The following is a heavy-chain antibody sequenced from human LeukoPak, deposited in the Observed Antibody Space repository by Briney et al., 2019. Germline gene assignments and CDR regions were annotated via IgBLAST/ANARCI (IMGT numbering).Heavy chain of an antibody. D-gene: IGHD1-1*01. CDR2: ISSSSTYI. J-gene: IGHJ6*02. V-gene: IGHV3-21*01. CDR1: GLTFSSYS. Sequence: GGSLRLSCAASGLTFSSYSMNWVRQAPGKGLEWVSSISSSSTYIYYADSVKGRFTISRDNAKNSLYLQMNSLRAEDTAVYYCATRPTGKSNGMDVWGQGTTVTVSS. CDR3: ATRPTGKSNGMDV.